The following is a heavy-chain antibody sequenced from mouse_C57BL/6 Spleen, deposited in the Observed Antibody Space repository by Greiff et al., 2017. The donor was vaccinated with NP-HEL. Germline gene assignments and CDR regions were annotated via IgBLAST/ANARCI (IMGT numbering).Heavy chain of an antibody. CDR2: ISSGGDYI. D-gene: IGHD2-4*01. J-gene: IGHJ1*03. V-gene: IGHV5-9-1*02. CDR3: TREGITTRYFDV. CDR1: GFTFSSYA. Sequence: EVKLVESGEGLVKPGGSLKLSCAASGFTFSSYAMSWVRQTPEKRLEWVAYISSGGDYIYYADTVKGRFTISSDNARNTLYLQMSSLKSEDTAMYYCTREGITTRYFDVWGTGTTVTVSS.